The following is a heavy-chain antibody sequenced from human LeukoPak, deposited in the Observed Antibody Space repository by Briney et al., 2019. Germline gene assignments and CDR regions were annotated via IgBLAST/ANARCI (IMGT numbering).Heavy chain of an antibody. Sequence: SETLSLTCAVYGGSFSGYYWSWIRQPPGKGLEWIGEINHSGSTNYNPSLKSRVTMSVDTSKNQFSLKLSSVTAADTAVYYCAREPYSSSWHFYYYYGMDVWGQGTTVTVSS. V-gene: IGHV4-34*01. CDR2: INHSGST. CDR3: AREPYSSSWHFYYYYGMDV. J-gene: IGHJ6*02. D-gene: IGHD6-13*01. CDR1: GGSFSGYY.